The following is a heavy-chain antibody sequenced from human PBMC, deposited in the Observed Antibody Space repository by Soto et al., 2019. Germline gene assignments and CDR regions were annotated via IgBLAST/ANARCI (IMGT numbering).Heavy chain of an antibody. CDR3: AKSEGADIVYFGMDV. J-gene: IGHJ6*02. D-gene: IGHD2-15*01. Sequence: EVQLLESGGGLVQTGGSLRLSCAASGFIFSNYAMNWVRQAPGKGLEWVSTISSGGGNSYYADSVKGRFTMSRDNAKNTVILQMNSLRADDTAVYYCAKSEGADIVYFGMDVWGQGTTVTVSS. CDR1: GFIFSNYA. CDR2: ISSGGGNS. V-gene: IGHV3-23*01.